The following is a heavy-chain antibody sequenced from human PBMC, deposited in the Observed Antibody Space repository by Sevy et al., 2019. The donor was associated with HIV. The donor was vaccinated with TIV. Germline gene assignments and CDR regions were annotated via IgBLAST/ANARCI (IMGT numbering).Heavy chain of an antibody. V-gene: IGHV4-59*08. CDR3: ARHGAYGDYVPNDPPLDY. Sequence: SETLSLTCTVTGGSISGSSWSWIRQPPGKGLEWIGNVLASAITNYNPSLKSHVTISLDTSESQSSLNLNSVTAADTAVYYCARHGAYGDYVPNDPPLDYWGRGILVTVSS. CDR2: VLASAIT. J-gene: IGHJ4*01. CDR1: GGSISGSS. D-gene: IGHD4-17*01.